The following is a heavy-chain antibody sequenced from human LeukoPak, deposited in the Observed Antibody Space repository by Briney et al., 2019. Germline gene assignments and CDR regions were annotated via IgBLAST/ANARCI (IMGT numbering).Heavy chain of an antibody. CDR2: IKQDGSEK. CDR3: ATSYDMGWLMGY. J-gene: IGHJ4*02. V-gene: IGHV3-7*03. D-gene: IGHD3/OR15-3a*01. CDR1: GFTFGDTW. Sequence: GGSLRLSCAASGFTFGDTWMNWVRQVPGQGLEWVANIKQDGSEKFYVASVKGRFTISRDNGKSSLYLQMNSLRAEDTALYYCATSYDMGWLMGYWGQGTLVTVSS.